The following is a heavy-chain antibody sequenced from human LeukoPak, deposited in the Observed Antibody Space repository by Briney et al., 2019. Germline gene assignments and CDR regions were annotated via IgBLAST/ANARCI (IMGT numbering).Heavy chain of an antibody. CDR3: ARGYCSGGSCSLVDY. V-gene: IGHV7-4-1*02. D-gene: IGHD2-15*01. J-gene: IGHJ4*02. CDR1: GYTFTTYA. Sequence: GASVKVSCKASGYTFTTYAMNWLRQAPGQGLEWMGWINTNTGNPTYAQGFTGRFVFSLDTSVSTAYLQISSLKAEDTAVYYCARGYCSGGSCSLVDYWGQGTLVTVSS. CDR2: INTNTGNP.